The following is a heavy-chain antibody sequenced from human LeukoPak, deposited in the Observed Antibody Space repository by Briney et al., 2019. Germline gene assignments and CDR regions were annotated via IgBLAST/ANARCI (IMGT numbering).Heavy chain of an antibody. V-gene: IGHV1-69*05. J-gene: IGHJ4*02. CDR3: ARDQGYYYDSSGYFYFDY. CDR1: GGTFSSYA. Sequence: ASVKVSCKASGGTFSSYAISWVRQAPGQGLEWMGRIIPIFGTANYAQKFQGRVTITTDESTSTAYMELSSLRAEDTAVYYCARDQGYYYDSSGYFYFDYWGQGTLVTVSS. D-gene: IGHD3-22*01. CDR2: IIPIFGTA.